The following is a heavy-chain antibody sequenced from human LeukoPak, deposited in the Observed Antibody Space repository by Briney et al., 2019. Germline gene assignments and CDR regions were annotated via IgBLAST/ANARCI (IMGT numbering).Heavy chain of an antibody. CDR3: ARARDLVVVLLFDY. D-gene: IGHD2-2*01. Sequence: ASVKVSCKASGYTFTGYYMHWVRQAPGQGLEWMGWINPNSGGTNYAQKFQGRVTMTRDTSISTAYMELSRLRSDDTAVYYCARARDLVVVLLFDYWGQGTLVTVSS. CDR2: INPNSGGT. CDR1: GYTFTGYY. V-gene: IGHV1-2*02. J-gene: IGHJ4*02.